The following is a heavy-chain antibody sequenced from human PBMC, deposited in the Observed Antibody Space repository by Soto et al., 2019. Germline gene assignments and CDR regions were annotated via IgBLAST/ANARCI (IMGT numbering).Heavy chain of an antibody. CDR1: GGSISSGGYS. D-gene: IGHD1-1*01. Sequence: QLQLQESGSGLVKPSQTLSLTCAVSGGSISSGGYSWSWIRQPPGKGLEWIGYIYHSGSTNYNPSLKSRVTISVDTSKNQFSLKLSSVTAADTAVYYCARLREDGYFLGYWGQGTLVTVSS. V-gene: IGHV4-30-2*01. CDR3: ARLREDGYFLGY. J-gene: IGHJ4*02. CDR2: IYHSGST.